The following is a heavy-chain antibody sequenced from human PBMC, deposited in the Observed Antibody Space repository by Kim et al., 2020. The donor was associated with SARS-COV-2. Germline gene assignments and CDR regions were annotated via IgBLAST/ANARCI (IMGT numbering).Heavy chain of an antibody. CDR2: ISRSSDTT. Sequence: GGSLRLSCAASGFTFRSFAMSWVRQAPGKGLEWVSAISRSSDTTYYADSVKGRFTISRDNSKNMLYLQLNSLRAEDTAFYYCAKDQTTTNLDVVVQPGYYYYGMDVWGQGTTVTVSS. J-gene: IGHJ6*02. CDR1: GFTFRSFA. D-gene: IGHD2-2*01. V-gene: IGHV3-23*01. CDR3: AKDQTTTNLDVVVQPGYYYYGMDV.